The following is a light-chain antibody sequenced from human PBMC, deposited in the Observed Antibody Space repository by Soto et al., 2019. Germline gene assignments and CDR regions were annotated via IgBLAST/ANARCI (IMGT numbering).Light chain of an antibody. CDR1: QSVSSY. J-gene: IGKJ4*01. V-gene: IGKV3-11*01. CDR2: DAS. Sequence: EIVLTQSPATLSLSPGERATLSCRASQSVSSYLAWDQQNPGQAPRVLVYDASTRAIGNPARFSGSGSGTGFNLSISSLEPEDLGVSFCQQRRDWPLTFGGGTKVESK. CDR3: QQRRDWPLT.